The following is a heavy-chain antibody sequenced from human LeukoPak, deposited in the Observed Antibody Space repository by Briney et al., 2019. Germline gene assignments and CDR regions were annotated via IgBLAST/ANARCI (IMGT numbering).Heavy chain of an antibody. V-gene: IGHV1-18*01. J-gene: IGHJ4*02. CDR3: ARNPPAGTGVTIDY. Sequence: ASVKVSCKASGYTFTSYGISWVRQAPGQGLEWMGWISAYNDNTNYAQKLQGRVTMTTDTSTSTAYMELRSLGSDDTAVHYCARNPPAGTGVTIDYWGQGTLVTVSS. CDR2: ISAYNDNT. CDR1: GYTFTSYG. D-gene: IGHD6-13*01.